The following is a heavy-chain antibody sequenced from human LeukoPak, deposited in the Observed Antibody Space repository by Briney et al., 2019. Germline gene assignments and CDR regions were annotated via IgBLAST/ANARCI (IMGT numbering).Heavy chain of an antibody. CDR1: GFTFSSYW. CDR2: INQDGSAI. CDR3: ARLRWICSDGICYTGFEY. D-gene: IGHD2-8*01. V-gene: IGHV3-7*01. Sequence: GGSLRLSRAASGFTFSSYWMTWVRRAPGKGLEWVANINQDGSAIYYVGSVRGRFTVSRDNDKNSVLLQMNSLRAEDTAVYYCARLRWICSDGICYTGFEYWGQGSLVTVSS. J-gene: IGHJ4*02.